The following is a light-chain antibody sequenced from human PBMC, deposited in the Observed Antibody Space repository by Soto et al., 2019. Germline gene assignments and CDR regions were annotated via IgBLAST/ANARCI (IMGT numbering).Light chain of an antibody. V-gene: IGLV2-14*01. Sequence: QSVLTQPASVSGSPGQSITISCTGTSSDIGGYNYVSWYQQHPGKAPKLMIYEVSNRPSGVYNRFSGSKSGNTASLTISGIQAEDEAYYYCSSFTSSSPGVFGGGTKLTV. CDR3: SSFTSSSPGV. J-gene: IGLJ3*02. CDR2: EVS. CDR1: SSDIGGYNY.